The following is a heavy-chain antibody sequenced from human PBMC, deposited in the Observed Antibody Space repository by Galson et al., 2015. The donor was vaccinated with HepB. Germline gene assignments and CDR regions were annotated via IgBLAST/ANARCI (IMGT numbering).Heavy chain of an antibody. CDR3: AKEGFGDDFGSGPFLFDY. V-gene: IGHV3-23*01. Sequence: SLRLSCAASGFTFSSYAMSWVRQAPGKGLEWVSSINAIGGTTYYADSVKGRFTISRDNSKNTLYVQMNSLRAEDTALYYCAKEGFGDDFGSGPFLFDYWGQGTLVTVSS. D-gene: IGHD3-3*01. J-gene: IGHJ4*02. CDR1: GFTFSSYA. CDR2: INAIGGTT.